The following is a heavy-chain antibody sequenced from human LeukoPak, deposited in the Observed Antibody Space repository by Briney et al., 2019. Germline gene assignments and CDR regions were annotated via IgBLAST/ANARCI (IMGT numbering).Heavy chain of an antibody. CDR3: AREGVWGSYRFDY. V-gene: IGHV1-69*05. J-gene: IGHJ4*02. CDR2: IIPIFGTA. Sequence: SVKVSSKASGGTFSSYAISWVRQAPGQGLEWMGGIIPIFGTANYAQKFQGRVTITTDESTSTAYMELSSLRSEDTAVYYCAREGVWGSYRFDYWGQGTLVTVSS. CDR1: GGTFSSYA. D-gene: IGHD3-16*02.